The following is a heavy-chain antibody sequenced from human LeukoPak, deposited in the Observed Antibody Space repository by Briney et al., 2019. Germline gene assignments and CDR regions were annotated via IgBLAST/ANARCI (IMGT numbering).Heavy chain of an antibody. J-gene: IGHJ4*02. CDR3: ARLRSSSWPDY. D-gene: IGHD6-13*01. CDR1: GFIFSSYS. V-gene: IGHV3-23*01. CDR2: ITGTGGSP. Sequence: QPEGSLRLSCEASGFIFSSYSMSWVRQAPGKGLEWVSAITGTGGSPYSADSVKGRFTISRDNSKNTLYLQMNSLRAEDTAVYYCARLRSSSWPDYWGQGTLVTVSS.